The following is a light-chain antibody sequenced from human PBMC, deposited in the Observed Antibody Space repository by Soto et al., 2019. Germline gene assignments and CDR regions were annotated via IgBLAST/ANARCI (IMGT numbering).Light chain of an antibody. CDR2: DVS. V-gene: IGLV2-14*01. CDR1: SSDVGGYNY. J-gene: IGLJ1*01. Sequence: QSALTQPASVSGSPGQSITISCTGTSSDVGGYNYVSWYQQHPGKAPKLMFYDVSNRPSGVSNRFSGSKSGNTASLTISGLQAEDDADYYCSSYTSSSTRVFGTGTKVTVL. CDR3: SSYTSSSTRV.